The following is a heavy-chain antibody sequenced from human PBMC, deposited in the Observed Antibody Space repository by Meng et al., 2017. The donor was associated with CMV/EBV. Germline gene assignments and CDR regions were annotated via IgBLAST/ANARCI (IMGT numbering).Heavy chain of an antibody. CDR3: ARDACNSSTSCYYFDY. V-gene: IGHV4-31*02. CDR1: GSISSGGYY. D-gene: IGHD2-2*01. Sequence: GSISSGGYYWGWIRQHPGKGLEWIGYIYYSGSTYYNPSLKSRVTISVDTSKNQFSLKLSSVTAADTAVYYCARDACNSSTSCYYFDYWGQGTLVTVSS. J-gene: IGHJ4*02. CDR2: IYYSGST.